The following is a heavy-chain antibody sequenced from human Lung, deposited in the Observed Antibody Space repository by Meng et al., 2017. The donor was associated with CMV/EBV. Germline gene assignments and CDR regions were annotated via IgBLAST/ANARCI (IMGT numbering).Heavy chain of an antibody. D-gene: IGHD3-22*01. CDR3: ARDMGYWTFDY. Sequence: ASXXVSCKASGYTFTGYYMHWVRQAPGQGLEWMGWINPNSGGTNYAQKFQGRVTMTRDTSISTAYMELSRLRSDDTAVYYCARDMGYWTFDYWGQGTLVTVSS. J-gene: IGHJ4*02. V-gene: IGHV1-2*02. CDR2: INPNSGGT. CDR1: GYTFTGYY.